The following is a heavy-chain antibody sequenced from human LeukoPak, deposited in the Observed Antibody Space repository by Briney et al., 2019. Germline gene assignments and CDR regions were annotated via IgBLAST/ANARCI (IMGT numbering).Heavy chain of an antibody. V-gene: IGHV1-18*01. J-gene: IGHJ5*02. CDR1: GYTFTSYG. CDR3: ARGGCSSTSCYTRGWFDP. CDR2: FSAYNGNT. D-gene: IGHD2-2*02. Sequence: AAVTVSCSASGYTFTSYGISWVRQAPGQGLEWMGWFSAYNGNTYYAQKLQGRVTLTTDTSTSTAYMELRSLRSDDTAVYYCARGGCSSTSCYTRGWFDPWGQGTLVTVSS.